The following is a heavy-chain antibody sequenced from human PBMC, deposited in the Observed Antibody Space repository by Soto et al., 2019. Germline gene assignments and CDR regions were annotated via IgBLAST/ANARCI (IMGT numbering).Heavy chain of an antibody. V-gene: IGHV1-18*01. CDR1: GYTFTSYG. CDR3: ARALYYYDNSGLAF. D-gene: IGHD3-22*01. Sequence: QIHLEQSGPEVKKPGASVKVSCKASGYTFTSYGISWVRLAPGQGLEWMVWINIYGGGTNYAQKYQDRVTMTRDTSTNTVYLEMRSLTSDDTAIYYCARALYYYDNSGLAFWGQGTLVTVSS. J-gene: IGHJ4*02. CDR2: INIYGGGT.